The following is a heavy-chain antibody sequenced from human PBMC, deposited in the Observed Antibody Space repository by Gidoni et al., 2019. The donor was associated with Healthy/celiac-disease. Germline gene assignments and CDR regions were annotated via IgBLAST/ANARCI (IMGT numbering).Heavy chain of an antibody. V-gene: IGHV4-59*01. D-gene: IGHD3-3*01. Sequence: QVPLQESRPGLAKPSETLSPTCTVAGGAISSYYCSRIRQPPGKGLEWIGYIYYSGSTNYNPSLKSRVTISVDTSKNKFSRKLSSVTAEDTAVYYCARDHGSTDFWSGYYTENWFDPWGQGTLVTVSS. CDR2: IYYSGST. CDR1: GGAISSYY. J-gene: IGHJ5*02. CDR3: ARDHGSTDFWSGYYTENWFDP.